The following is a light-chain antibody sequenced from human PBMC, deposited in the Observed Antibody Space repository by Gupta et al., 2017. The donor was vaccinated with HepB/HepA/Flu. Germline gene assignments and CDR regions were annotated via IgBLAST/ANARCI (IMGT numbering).Light chain of an antibody. CDR1: SLRSYY. V-gene: IGLV3-19*01. CDR3: TSRDSSGTLVV. J-gene: IGLJ2*01. CDR2: GKN. Sequence: SSELTQDPAVSVALGQTVRITCQGDSLRSYYASWYQQKPGQAPVLVIYGKNNRPAGIPNRFSGSSSGNTASLTITGAQAEDEADYYCTSRDSSGTLVVFGGGTKRTVL.